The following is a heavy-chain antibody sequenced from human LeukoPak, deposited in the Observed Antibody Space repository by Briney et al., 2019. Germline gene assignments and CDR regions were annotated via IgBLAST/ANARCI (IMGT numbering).Heavy chain of an antibody. V-gene: IGHV1-2*04. J-gene: IGHJ4*02. CDR1: GYTFTGYY. Sequence: ASVKVSCKASGYTFTGYYMHWVRQAPGQGLEWMGWINPDSGGTSYAQKFQGWVTMTRDSSISTAYMELSRLRSDDTAVYYCARDLGGLYCSSTSCPLNYWGQGTLVTVSS. CDR3: ARDLGGLYCSSTSCPLNY. D-gene: IGHD2-2*01. CDR2: INPDSGGT.